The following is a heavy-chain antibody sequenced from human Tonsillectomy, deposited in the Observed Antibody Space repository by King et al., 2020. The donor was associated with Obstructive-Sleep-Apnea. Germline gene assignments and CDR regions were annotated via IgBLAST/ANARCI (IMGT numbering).Heavy chain of an antibody. CDR2: IYYSGST. CDR1: GGSISSYY. Sequence: VQLQESGPGLVKPSETLSLTCTVSGGSISSYYWSWIRQPPGKGLEWMGYIYYSGSTNYNPSLKSRVTISVDTSKNQFSLKLSSVTAADTAVYYCARDKASLGYYYHSSGYYETDAFDIWGQGTMVTVSS. V-gene: IGHV4-59*01. D-gene: IGHD3-22*01. CDR3: ARDKASLGYYYHSSGYYETDAFDI. J-gene: IGHJ3*02.